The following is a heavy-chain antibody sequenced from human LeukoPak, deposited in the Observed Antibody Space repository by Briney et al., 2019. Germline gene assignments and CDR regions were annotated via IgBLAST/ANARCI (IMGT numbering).Heavy chain of an antibody. CDR2: IYYSGST. CDR1: GGSISSYY. J-gene: IGHJ6*02. D-gene: IGHD6-19*01. Sequence: SETLSLTCTVSGGSISSYYWSWLRQPPGKGLEWLGYIYYSGSTNYNPSLKSRVTISVDTSKNQFSLKLSSVTAADTAVYYCARAPSSGWHYYGMDVWGQGTTVTVSS. V-gene: IGHV4-59*01. CDR3: ARAPSSGWHYYGMDV.